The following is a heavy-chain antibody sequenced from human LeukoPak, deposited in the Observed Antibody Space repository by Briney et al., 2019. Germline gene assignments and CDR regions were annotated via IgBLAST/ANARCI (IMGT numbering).Heavy chain of an antibody. CDR2: ISSSSSFI. V-gene: IGHV3-21*01. CDR3: ARDPPLGSCSTISCPHLDY. D-gene: IGHD2-2*01. J-gene: IGHJ4*02. CDR1: GFTFSRYS. Sequence: GGSLRRSGAASGFTFSRYSMKWVGQAPGKGLEWVSSISSSSSFIVYEDSVKGRITISRDNAKNSLYLQINTLRAEDTAVYYCARDPPLGSCSTISCPHLDYWGQGTLVTVSS.